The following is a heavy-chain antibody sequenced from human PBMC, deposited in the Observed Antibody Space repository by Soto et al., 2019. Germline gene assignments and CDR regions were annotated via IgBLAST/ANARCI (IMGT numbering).Heavy chain of an antibody. CDR1: GYTFTSYG. V-gene: IGHV1-18*01. J-gene: IGHJ4*02. Sequence: ASVKVSCKASGYTFTSYGISWVRQAPGQGLEWMGRISAYNGNTNYAQKLQGRVTMTTDTSTSTAYMELKSLRSDDTAVYYYATARRAQWLVFDYWGQGTLVTVSS. CDR2: ISAYNGNT. CDR3: ATARRAQWLVFDY. D-gene: IGHD6-19*01.